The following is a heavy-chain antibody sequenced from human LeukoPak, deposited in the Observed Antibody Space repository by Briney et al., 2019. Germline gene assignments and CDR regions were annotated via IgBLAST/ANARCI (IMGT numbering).Heavy chain of an antibody. Sequence: GGSLRLSCAASGLTFSNNAMSWVRQAPGKGLEWVSGISGSGTTTYYADSVKGRFTISRDNSESTLYLQMDSLRAEDTAEYFCVKSAYTSGWSWGQGTLVTVSS. V-gene: IGHV3-23*01. CDR1: GLTFSNNA. CDR2: ISGSGTTT. D-gene: IGHD6-19*01. CDR3: VKSAYTSGWS. J-gene: IGHJ5*02.